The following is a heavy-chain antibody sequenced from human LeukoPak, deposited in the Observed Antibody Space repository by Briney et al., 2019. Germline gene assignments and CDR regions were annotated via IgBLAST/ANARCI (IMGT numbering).Heavy chain of an antibody. CDR3: ARGREGGYCSSTSCLFDY. CDR1: GGSISSYY. Sequence: SETLSLTCTVSGGSISSYYWSWIRRPPGKGLDWIGYIYYCGSTNYNPSLKSRVTISVDTSKNQFSLKLSSVTAADTAVYYCARGREGGYCSSTSCLFDYWGQGTLVTVSS. CDR2: IYYCGST. V-gene: IGHV4-59*01. D-gene: IGHD2-2*01. J-gene: IGHJ4*02.